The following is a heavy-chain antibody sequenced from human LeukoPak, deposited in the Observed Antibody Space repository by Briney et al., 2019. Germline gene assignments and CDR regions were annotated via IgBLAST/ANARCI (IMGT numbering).Heavy chain of an antibody. CDR3: VKDQRGYYGSGSSFDP. D-gene: IGHD3-10*01. Sequence: GGSLRLSCSASGFTFGSYALHWVRQAPGKGLEYVSAISSNVGSTYYADSVKGRFTISRDNSKNTLYLQMSSLRAEDTAVYYCVKDQRGYYGSGSSFDPWGQGSLVTVSS. V-gene: IGHV3-64D*06. CDR1: GFTFGSYA. J-gene: IGHJ5*02. CDR2: ISSNVGST.